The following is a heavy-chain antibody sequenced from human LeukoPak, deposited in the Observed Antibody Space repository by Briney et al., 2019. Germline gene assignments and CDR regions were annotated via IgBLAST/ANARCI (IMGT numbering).Heavy chain of an antibody. Sequence: PSETLPLTCAVYGGSFSGYYWSWIRQPPGKGLEWIGEINHSGSTNYNPSLKSRVTISVDTSKNQFSLKLSSVTAADTAVHYCARGPGTVYFDYWGQGTLVTVSS. D-gene: IGHD1-1*01. J-gene: IGHJ4*02. CDR1: GGSFSGYY. CDR3: ARGPGTVYFDY. CDR2: INHSGST. V-gene: IGHV4-34*01.